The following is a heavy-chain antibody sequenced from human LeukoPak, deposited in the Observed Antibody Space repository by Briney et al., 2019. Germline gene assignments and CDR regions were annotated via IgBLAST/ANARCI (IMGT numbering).Heavy chain of an antibody. Sequence: GGSLRLSCAASAFTFSSYWMHWVRQAPGKGLVWVSRINSDGISTSYADSVKGRFTISRDNAKNTLYLQMNSLRAEDTAVYYCARSRWFGELLGYWGQGTLVTVSS. D-gene: IGHD3-10*01. J-gene: IGHJ4*02. CDR2: INSDGIST. V-gene: IGHV3-74*01. CDR3: ARSRWFGELLGY. CDR1: AFTFSSYW.